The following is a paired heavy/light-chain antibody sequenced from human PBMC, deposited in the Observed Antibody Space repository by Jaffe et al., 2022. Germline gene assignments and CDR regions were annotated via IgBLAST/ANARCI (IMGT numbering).Heavy chain of an antibody. J-gene: IGHJ4*02. Sequence: QVQLQESGPGLVKPSETLSLTCTVSGGSISSYYWSWIRQPPGKGLEWIGYIYYSGSTNYNPSLKSRVTISVDTSKNQFSLKLSSVTAADTAVYYCAGQSDDHSGYDYDYDLMSSSLDYWGQGTLVTVSS. CDR2: IYYSGST. D-gene: IGHD5-12*01. CDR1: GGSISSYY. V-gene: IGHV4-59*01. CDR3: AGQSDDHSGYDYDYDLMSSSLDY.
Light chain of an antibody. CDR3: NSRDSSGNLVV. J-gene: IGLJ2*01. CDR1: SLRSYY. V-gene: IGLV3-19*01. Sequence: SSELTQDPAVSVALGQTVRITCQGDSLRSYYASWYQQKPGQAPVLVIYGKNNRPSGIPDRFSGSSSGNTASLTITGAQAEDEADYYCNSRDSSGNLVVFGGGTKLTVL. CDR2: GKN.